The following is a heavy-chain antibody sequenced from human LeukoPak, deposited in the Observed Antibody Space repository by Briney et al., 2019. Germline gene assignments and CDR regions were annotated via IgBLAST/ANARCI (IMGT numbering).Heavy chain of an antibody. CDR3: ARGLGRQSRGMDV. Sequence: SETLSLTCAVYGGSFSGYYWSWIRQPPGKGLEWIGEINHSGSTNYNPSLKSRVTISVDTSKNQFSLKLSSVTAADTAVYYCARGLGRQSRGMDVWGQGTTVTVSS. J-gene: IGHJ6*01. D-gene: IGHD2-15*01. CDR2: INHSGST. V-gene: IGHV4-34*01. CDR1: GGSFSGYY.